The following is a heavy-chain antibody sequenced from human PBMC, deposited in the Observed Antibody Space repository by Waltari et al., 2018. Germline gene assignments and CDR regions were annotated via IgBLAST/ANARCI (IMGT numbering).Heavy chain of an antibody. CDR3: ARGIRIAVAGPNAFDI. CDR2: IYYSGST. V-gene: IGHV4-31*03. D-gene: IGHD6-19*01. Sequence: QVQLQESGPGLVKPSQTLSLTCTVSGGSISSGGYYWSWIRQHPGKGLEWIGYIYYSGSTYYNPSLKSRVTISVDTSKNQFSLKLSSVTAADTAVYYCARGIRIAVAGPNAFDIWGQGTMVTVSS. CDR1: GGSISSGGYY. J-gene: IGHJ3*02.